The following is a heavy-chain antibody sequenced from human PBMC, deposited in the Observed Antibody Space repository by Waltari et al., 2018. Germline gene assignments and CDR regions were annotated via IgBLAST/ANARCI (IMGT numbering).Heavy chain of an antibody. CDR2: VSYSGTT. CDR3: ATYIGASVGTAAFDV. V-gene: IGHV4-39*01. Sequence: QLQLQESGPRLVKPSEPLSPICSVSGVSITSNRHYWAWIRQSPGQGLEWIGTVSYSGTTYISPSLKSRVSVSRDTSKNQVALILGSVTAADMAVYYCATYIGASVGTAAFDVWGQGTMVTVSS. CDR1: GVSITSNRHY. J-gene: IGHJ3*01. D-gene: IGHD5-12*01.